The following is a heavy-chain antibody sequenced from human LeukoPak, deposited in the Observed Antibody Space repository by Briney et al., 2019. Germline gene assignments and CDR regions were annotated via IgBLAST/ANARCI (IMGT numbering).Heavy chain of an antibody. CDR3: ARQLDGDGYSDYFDY. CDR1: GGSISSYY. V-gene: IGHV4-59*08. D-gene: IGHD5-24*01. J-gene: IGHJ4*02. CDR2: IYYSGST. Sequence: PSETLSLTCTVSGGSISSYYWSWLRQPPGKGLEWVGYIYYSGSTNYNPSLTSRVTISVDTSKNQFSLKLSSVTAADTDVYYCARQLDGDGYSDYFDYWGQGTLVTVSS.